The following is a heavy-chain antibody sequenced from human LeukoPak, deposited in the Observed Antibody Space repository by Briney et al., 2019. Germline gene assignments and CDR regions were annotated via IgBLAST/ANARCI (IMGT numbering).Heavy chain of an antibody. CDR2: IYHSGST. J-gene: IGHJ4*02. CDR1: GGSISSSNW. Sequence: PSGTLSLTCAVSGGSISSSNWWSWVRPPPGKGLEWIGEIYHSGSTNYNPSLKSRVTISIDKSKNQFSLKLSSVTAADTAVYYCATLTTVAWMGFDYWGQGTLVTVSS. V-gene: IGHV4-4*02. CDR3: ATLTTVAWMGFDY. D-gene: IGHD4-23*01.